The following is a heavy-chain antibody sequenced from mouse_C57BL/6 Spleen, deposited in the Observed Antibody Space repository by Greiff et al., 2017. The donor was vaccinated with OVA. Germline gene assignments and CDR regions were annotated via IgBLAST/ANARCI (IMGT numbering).Heavy chain of an antibody. CDR1: GYTFTSYW. CDR3: AIEAYYSNYGYFDV. D-gene: IGHD2-5*01. J-gene: IGHJ1*03. CDR2: IHPSDSDT. Sequence: QVQLKQPGAELVKPGASVKVSCKASGYTFTSYWMHWVKQRPGQGLEWIGRIHPSDSDTNYNQKFKGKATLTVDKSSSTAYMQLSSLTSEDSAVYYCAIEAYYSNYGYFDVWGTGTTVTVSS. V-gene: IGHV1-74*01.